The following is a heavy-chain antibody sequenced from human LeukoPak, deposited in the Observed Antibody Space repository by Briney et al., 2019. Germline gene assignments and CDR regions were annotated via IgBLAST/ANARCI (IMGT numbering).Heavy chain of an antibody. CDR1: GYTFTSYD. Sequence: ASVTVSCKASGYTFTSYDFNWVRQATGQGLEWMGWMNPNSGNTGYAQKFQGRVTMTRDTATSTDYMELSSLSSEDTAVYYCATPGVHYDPTGYYPFQHWGQASLVTVSS. CDR2: MNPNSGNT. V-gene: IGHV1-8*01. CDR3: ATPGVHYDPTGYYPFQH. J-gene: IGHJ1*01. D-gene: IGHD3-22*01.